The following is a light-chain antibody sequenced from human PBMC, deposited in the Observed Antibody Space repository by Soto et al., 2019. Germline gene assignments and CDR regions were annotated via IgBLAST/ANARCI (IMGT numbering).Light chain of an antibody. CDR3: QQYNSYSWT. J-gene: IGKJ1*01. Sequence: DIQMTQSPSSLSASVGDIFTITCRASQSISSWLAWYQQKPGKAPKLLIYDASSLESGVPSRFSGSGSGTEFTLTISSLQPDDFATYYCQQYNSYSWTFGQGTKV. V-gene: IGKV1-5*01. CDR1: QSISSW. CDR2: DAS.